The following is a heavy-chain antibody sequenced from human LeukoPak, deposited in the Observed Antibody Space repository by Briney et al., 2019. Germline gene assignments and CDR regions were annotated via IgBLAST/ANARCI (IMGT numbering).Heavy chain of an antibody. V-gene: IGHV3-33*01. Sequence: GGSLRLSCAASGFTFSSYGMHWVRQAPGKGLEWVAVIWYDGSNKYYADSVKGRFTISRDNSKNTLYLQMSSLRAEDTAVYYCARGPHYYDSSGYYYFDYWGQGTLVTVSS. CDR2: IWYDGSNK. J-gene: IGHJ4*02. D-gene: IGHD3-22*01. CDR3: ARGPHYYDSSGYYYFDY. CDR1: GFTFSSYG.